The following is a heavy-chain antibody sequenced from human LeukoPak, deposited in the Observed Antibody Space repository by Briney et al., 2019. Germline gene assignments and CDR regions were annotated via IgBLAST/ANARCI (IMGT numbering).Heavy chain of an antibody. J-gene: IGHJ4*02. V-gene: IGHV3-23*01. CDR2: ISGSGGST. CDR1: GFTFSSYG. Sequence: SGGSLRLSCAASGFTFSSYGMSWVRQAPGKGLEWVSAISGSGGSTYYADSVKGRFTISRDNAKNSLYLQTDSLRAEDTAIYYCARNLGGPTWYYLDYWGRGVLVTVSS. CDR3: ARNLGGPTWYYLDY. D-gene: IGHD1-14*01.